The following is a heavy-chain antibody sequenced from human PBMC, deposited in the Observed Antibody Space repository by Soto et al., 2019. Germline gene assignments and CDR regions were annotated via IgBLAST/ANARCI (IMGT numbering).Heavy chain of an antibody. CDR1: GFTVSSKY. Sequence: EVQLVESGGGLVQPGGSLRLSCAASGFTVSSKYMTWVRQAPGKGLEWVSLIQSGGTTYYADSVRGRFTISRDTSANTLHLQTDSLRVEDTAVYYCGMDDVLCDGGRCYGIPLDVWGKGTKVTVSS. V-gene: IGHV3-66*01. J-gene: IGHJ6*04. CDR2: IQSGGTT. D-gene: IGHD2-15*01. CDR3: GMDDVLCDGGRCYGIPLDV.